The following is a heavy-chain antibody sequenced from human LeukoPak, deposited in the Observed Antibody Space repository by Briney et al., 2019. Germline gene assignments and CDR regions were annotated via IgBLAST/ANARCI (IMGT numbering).Heavy chain of an antibody. J-gene: IGHJ5*02. Sequence: GGSLRLSCAASGFTFSSYAMSWVRQAPGKGLEWVSAISGSGGSTYYADSVKGRFTISRDNSKNTLYLQINSLRAEDTAVYYCAKDIVVVPAAQGRDWFDPWGQGTLVTVSS. CDR3: AKDIVVVPAAQGRDWFDP. V-gene: IGHV3-23*01. CDR2: ISGSGGST. CDR1: GFTFSSYA. D-gene: IGHD2-2*01.